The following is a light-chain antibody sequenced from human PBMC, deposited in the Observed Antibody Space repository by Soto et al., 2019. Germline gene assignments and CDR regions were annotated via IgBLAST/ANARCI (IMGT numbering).Light chain of an antibody. V-gene: IGLV1-51*01. J-gene: IGLJ1*01. Sequence: QSALTQPPSVSAAPGQTVTISCSGSRSNIGGNSVSWYQQLPGTAPKLLIYDDNKRPSGIPDRFSGSKSGTSATLGITGFQTGDEADYYCGSWDSSLSAYVFGTGTKVTVL. CDR1: RSNIGGNS. CDR2: DDN. CDR3: GSWDSSLSAYV.